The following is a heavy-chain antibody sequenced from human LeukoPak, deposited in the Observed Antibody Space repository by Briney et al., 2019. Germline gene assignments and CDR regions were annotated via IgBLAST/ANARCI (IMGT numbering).Heavy chain of an antibody. CDR2: INPSGGST. V-gene: IGHV1-46*01. CDR3: ARDGPNYDFWSGSIDY. J-gene: IGHJ4*02. CDR1: GYTFTSYY. Sequence: ASVKVSCKASGYTFTSYYMHWVRQAPGQGLEWMGIINPSGGSTSYAQKFQGRVTMTRDTSTSTVYMELSSLRSEDTAVYYCARDGPNYDFWSGSIDYWGQGTLVTVSS. D-gene: IGHD3-3*01.